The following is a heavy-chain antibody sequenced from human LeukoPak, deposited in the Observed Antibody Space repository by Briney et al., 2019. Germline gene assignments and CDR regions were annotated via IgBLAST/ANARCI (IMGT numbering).Heavy chain of an antibody. CDR1: GFTFSSYA. D-gene: IGHD6-19*01. CDR3: GRGVRIAVAGYIDY. Sequence: GGSLRLSCVASGFTFSSYAMHWVRQAPGMGLKWVAVISYDGSNKNYADSVKGRFTISRDNSKNTLYLQMNSLRAEDTTVYYCGRGVRIAVAGYIDYWGQGTLVTVSS. CDR2: ISYDGSNK. V-gene: IGHV3-30*04. J-gene: IGHJ4*02.